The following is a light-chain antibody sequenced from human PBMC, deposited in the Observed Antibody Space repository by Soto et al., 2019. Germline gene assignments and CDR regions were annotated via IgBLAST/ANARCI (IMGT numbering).Light chain of an antibody. Sequence: DIQMTQSPSSLSASVGDRVTITCRASQSISSYLNWYQQKPGKAPNRLIYAASSLQSGVPSRFGGSGSGTDFALTIGSLQPEDFATYYCQQSYSTSWTFGQGTTVEIK. CDR2: AAS. CDR3: QQSYSTSWT. J-gene: IGKJ1*01. V-gene: IGKV1-39*01. CDR1: QSISSY.